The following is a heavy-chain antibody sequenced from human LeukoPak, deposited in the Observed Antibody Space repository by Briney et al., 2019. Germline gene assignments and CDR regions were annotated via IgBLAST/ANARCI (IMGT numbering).Heavy chain of an antibody. J-gene: IGHJ4*02. D-gene: IGHD6-19*01. CDR3: ARVGNGSGWYRN. V-gene: IGHV3-66*01. CDR2: IYCGGNT. Sequence: GGSLRLSCAASGFTVSTYYMSWVRQPPGKGLEWVSVIYCGGNTYYAASVKGRFTISRDNSKNPLYLHMNSLRAEDTAVYYCARVGNGSGWYRNWGQGTLVTVSS. CDR1: GFTVSTYY.